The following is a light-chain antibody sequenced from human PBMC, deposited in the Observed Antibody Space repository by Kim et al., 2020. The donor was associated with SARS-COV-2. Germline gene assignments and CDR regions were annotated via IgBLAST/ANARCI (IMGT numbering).Light chain of an antibody. CDR2: DAS. V-gene: IGKV1-8*01. CDR1: QGISSY. J-gene: IGKJ2*01. CDR3: QQYYSYAYT. Sequence: AIRMTQSPSSLSASTGDRVTITCRASQGISSYLAWYQQKPGKAPKLLIYDASTLQSGVPSRFSGRGSGTDFTLTISCLQSEDFATYYCQQYYSYAYTFGQGTKLEI.